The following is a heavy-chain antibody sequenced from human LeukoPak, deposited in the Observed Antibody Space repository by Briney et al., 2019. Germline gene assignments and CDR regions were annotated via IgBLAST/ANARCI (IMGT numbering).Heavy chain of an antibody. CDR2: IYPGDSDT. V-gene: IGHV5-51*01. CDR1: GYSFTSYW. D-gene: IGHD4-23*01. CDR3: ARRRGEDYGGNDFDY. J-gene: IGHJ4*02. Sequence: GESLKLSCTGSGYSFTSYWIGWVRQMPGKGLEWMGIIYPGDSDTRYSPSFQGQVTISADKSISTAYLQWSSLKASDTAMYYCARRRGEDYGGNDFDYWGQGTLVTVSS.